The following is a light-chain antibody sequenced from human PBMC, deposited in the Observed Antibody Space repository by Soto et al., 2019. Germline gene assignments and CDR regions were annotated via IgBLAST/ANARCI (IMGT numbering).Light chain of an antibody. CDR1: STVDSIY. J-gene: IGKJ1*01. CDR3: QQYGSSPRT. CDR2: GAS. V-gene: IGKV3-20*01. Sequence: ETVLTQSPGTLSLSPGERAPLSCRASSTVDSIYLAWYQQKPGQAPRLLIYGASNRATGIPDRFSGSGSGTDFTLTISRLEPEDFAVYYCQQYGSSPRTFGQGTKVDIK.